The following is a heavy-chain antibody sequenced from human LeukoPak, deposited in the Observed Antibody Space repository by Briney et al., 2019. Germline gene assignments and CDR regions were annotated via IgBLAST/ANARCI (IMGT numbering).Heavy chain of an antibody. D-gene: IGHD2-2*01. V-gene: IGHV3-30*02. CDR3: AKDGKYQLLDAFDI. CDR1: GFTFSSYG. Sequence: GGSLRLSCAASGFTFSSYGMHWVRQAPGKGLEWVAFIRYDGSNKYYADSVKGRFTISRDNSKNTLYLQMNSLRAEDTAVYYCAKDGKYQLLDAFDIWGQGTMVTVSS. CDR2: IRYDGSNK. J-gene: IGHJ3*02.